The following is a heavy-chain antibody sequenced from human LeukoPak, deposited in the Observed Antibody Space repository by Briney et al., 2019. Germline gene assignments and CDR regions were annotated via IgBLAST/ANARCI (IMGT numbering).Heavy chain of an antibody. CDR2: ISWNRSSM. V-gene: IGHV3-21*01. D-gene: IGHD2-2*03. J-gene: IGHJ4*02. CDR1: GFTFSTFA. Sequence: GGSLRLSCAASGFTFSTFAMIWVRQPPGKGLEWVSGISWNRSSMGYADSVKGRFTISRDNAKNSLYLQMHSLRAEDTAVYYCARAVDIVVVPAAITFDYRGQGTLVTVSS. CDR3: ARAVDIVVVPAAITFDY.